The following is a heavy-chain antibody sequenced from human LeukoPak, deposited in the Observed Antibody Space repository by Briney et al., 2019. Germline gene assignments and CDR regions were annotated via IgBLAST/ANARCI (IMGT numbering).Heavy chain of an antibody. CDR2: ISPSGTAI. D-gene: IGHD3-10*02. CDR3: AELGITMIGGV. V-gene: IGHV3-11*04. J-gene: IGHJ6*04. CDR1: GFTFSDYY. Sequence: GGSLRLSCEASGFTFSDYYMSWIRQVPGKGLEWLLYISPSGTAIYYADSVKGRFTISRDNAKNSLYLQMNSLRAEDTAVYYCAELGITMIGGVWGKGTTVTISS.